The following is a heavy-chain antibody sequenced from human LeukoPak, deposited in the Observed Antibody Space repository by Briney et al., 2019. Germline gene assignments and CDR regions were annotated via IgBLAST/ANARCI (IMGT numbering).Heavy chain of an antibody. V-gene: IGHV3-30-3*01. D-gene: IGHD2-21*02. Sequence: GGSLRLSCAASGFTFTNYALHWVRQAPGKGLEWVAVISYDGTNKYYADSVKGRFTISRDNSKNTLSLQMNSLRAEDTALYYCARGFVLGAAKNYFDYWGQGAPVTVSS. CDR1: GFTFTNYA. CDR3: ARGFVLGAAKNYFDY. J-gene: IGHJ4*02. CDR2: ISYDGTNK.